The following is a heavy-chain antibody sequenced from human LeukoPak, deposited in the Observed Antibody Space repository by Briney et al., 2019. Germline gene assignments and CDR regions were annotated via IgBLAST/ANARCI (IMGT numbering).Heavy chain of an antibody. J-gene: IGHJ4*02. CDR2: ISTYNGDT. D-gene: IGHD3-16*01. CDR3: AREGLGELTLDY. Sequence: EASVKVSCKASGYTFTSYGISWVRQAPGQGLEWMGWISTYNGDTNYAQKLQGRVTMTTVTSTNTAYMELRSLRSDDTAVYYCAREGLGELTLDYWGQGTLVTVSS. V-gene: IGHV1-18*01. CDR1: GYTFTSYG.